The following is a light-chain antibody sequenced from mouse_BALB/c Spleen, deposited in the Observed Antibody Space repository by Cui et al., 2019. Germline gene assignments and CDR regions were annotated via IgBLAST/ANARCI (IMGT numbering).Light chain of an antibody. CDR3: QNDYSYPFT. CDR2: WAS. J-gene: IGKJ4*01. Sequence: DIVLTQTPSSLTVTAGEKVTMRCKSSQSLLNSGNQKNNWPWYQQKPGQPPILLIYWASTRESGVPDRFTGSGSGTDFTLTISSVQAEDLAVYYCQNDYSYPFTFGSGTKLEIK. CDR1: QSLLNSGNQKNN. V-gene: IGKV8-19*01.